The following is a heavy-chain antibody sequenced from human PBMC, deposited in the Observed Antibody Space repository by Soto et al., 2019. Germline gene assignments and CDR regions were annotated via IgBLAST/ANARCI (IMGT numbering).Heavy chain of an antibody. J-gene: IGHJ4*02. V-gene: IGHV1-18*01. CDR2: ISAYNGNT. D-gene: IGHD3-10*01. Sequence: QVQLVQSGAEVKKPGASVKVSCKASGYTFSSYGISWVRQAPGQGLEWMGWISAYNGNTNYAQKLQGRVTMTTDTSTSTAYMELRSLRSDDTAVYYCARDPGTVFLWFGELFFDYWGQGTLVTVSS. CDR1: GYTFSSYG. CDR3: ARDPGTVFLWFGELFFDY.